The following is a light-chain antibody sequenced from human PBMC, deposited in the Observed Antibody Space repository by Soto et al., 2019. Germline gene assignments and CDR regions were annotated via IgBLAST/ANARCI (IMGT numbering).Light chain of an antibody. Sequence: EIALKKSPATLSLSHGERATLSCRASQSVNNKLAWYHQKPGQAPRLLIQDASNRATGIPPRFSGSGSGTDFTLTISSLEPQDSAVYYCQQRSNWPRTFGQGTKVDI. V-gene: IGKV3-11*01. CDR1: QSVNNK. CDR3: QQRSNWPRT. CDR2: DAS. J-gene: IGKJ1*01.